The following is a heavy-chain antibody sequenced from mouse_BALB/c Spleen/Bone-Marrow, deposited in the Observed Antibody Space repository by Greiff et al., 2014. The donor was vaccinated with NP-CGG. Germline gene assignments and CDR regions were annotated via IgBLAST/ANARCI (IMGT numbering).Heavy chain of an antibody. CDR1: GYAFTNYL. Sequence: QVQLQQSGAELVRPGTSVKVSCKASGYAFTNYLIEWVKQRPGQGLEWIGVINPGSGGTNYNVKFKGKATLTADKSSSTAYMQLSSLTSDDSAVYFCARRDYAMDYWGQGTSVTVSS. CDR3: ARRDYAMDY. J-gene: IGHJ4*01. CDR2: INPGSGGT. V-gene: IGHV1-54*01.